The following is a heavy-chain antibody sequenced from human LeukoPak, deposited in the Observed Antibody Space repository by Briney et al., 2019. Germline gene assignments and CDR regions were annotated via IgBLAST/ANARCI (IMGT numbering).Heavy chain of an antibody. V-gene: IGHV1-58*01. CDR3: AAEGSSGWYDY. D-gene: IGHD6-19*01. CDR1: GFTFTSSA. CDR2: IVVGSGNT. Sequence: ASVKVSCKASGFTFTSSAVQWVRQARGQRLEWIGWIVVGSGNTNYAQKFQERVTITRDMSTSTAYMELSSLRSEGTAVYYCAAEGSSGWYDYWGQGTLVTVSS. J-gene: IGHJ4*02.